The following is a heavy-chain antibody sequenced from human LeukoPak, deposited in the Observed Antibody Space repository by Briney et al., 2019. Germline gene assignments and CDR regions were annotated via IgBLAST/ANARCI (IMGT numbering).Heavy chain of an antibody. CDR2: IYYAGST. CDR1: GGSISRLY. Sequence: SETLSLTCSVSGGSISRLYWSWIRQPPGKGLEWIGYIYYAGSTNYNPSLKSRVTMFVDMSKNQFSLRLSSVTAADTAVYYCARHRAYSSSSPFDYWGQGTLVTVSS. J-gene: IGHJ4*02. D-gene: IGHD6-6*01. V-gene: IGHV4-59*08. CDR3: ARHRAYSSSSPFDY.